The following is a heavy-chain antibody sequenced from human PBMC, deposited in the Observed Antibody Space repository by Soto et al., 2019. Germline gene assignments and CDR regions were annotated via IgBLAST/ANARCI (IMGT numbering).Heavy chain of an antibody. D-gene: IGHD3-10*01. Sequence: EVQLVESGGGLVKPGGSLRLSCAASGFTFSNAWMSWVRQAPGKGLEWVGRIKSKTDGGTTDYAAPVKGRFTISRDDSKNTLYLQMNSMKTEDTAVYYCTTDHHSGGSASGNWGQGTLVTVSS. CDR3: TTDHHSGGSASGN. V-gene: IGHV3-15*01. J-gene: IGHJ4*02. CDR1: GFTFSNAW. CDR2: IKSKTDGGTT.